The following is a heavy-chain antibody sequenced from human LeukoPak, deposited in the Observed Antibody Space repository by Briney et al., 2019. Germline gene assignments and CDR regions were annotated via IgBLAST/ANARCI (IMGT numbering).Heavy chain of an antibody. CDR2: IYHSGST. CDR1: GYSVSSGYY. Sequence: SETLSLTCTVSGYSVSSGYYWGWIRQPPGKGLEWVGSIYHSGSTYYNPPLKSRVTISVVTSKNQFSLKLYSVTAADTAVYFCARASSGTFLFGPLDYWGQGNLVTVSS. D-gene: IGHD1-26*01. J-gene: IGHJ4*02. V-gene: IGHV4-38-2*02. CDR3: ARASSGTFLFGPLDY.